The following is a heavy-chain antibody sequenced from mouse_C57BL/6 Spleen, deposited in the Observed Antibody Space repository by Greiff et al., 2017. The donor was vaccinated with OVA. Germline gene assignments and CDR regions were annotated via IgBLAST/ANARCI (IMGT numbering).Heavy chain of an antibody. J-gene: IGHJ4*01. Sequence: QVQLQQSGAELVRPGASVTLSCKASGYTFTDYEMHWVKQTPVHGLEWIGAIDPETGGTAYNQKFKGKAILTADKSSSTAYMELRSLTSEDSAVYYCTGRDYGSSYDAMDYWGQGTSVTVSS. CDR3: TGRDYGSSYDAMDY. CDR2: IDPETGGT. CDR1: GYTFTDYE. V-gene: IGHV1-15*01. D-gene: IGHD1-1*01.